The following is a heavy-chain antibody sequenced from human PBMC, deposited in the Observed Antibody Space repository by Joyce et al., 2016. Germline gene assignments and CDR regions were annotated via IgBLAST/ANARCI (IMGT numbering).Heavy chain of an antibody. Sequence: QLQLQESGPGLVKPSETLSLSCTVSGGSISSSTYYWGWIRQPPRKGLEWIGSVYYSGSTYYNPSLKSRVTISVDTSKNQFSLKLTSVTAADTAVYYCARSFFYCNGGSCFSGEWFDPWGQGTLVTVSS. V-gene: IGHV4-39*07. D-gene: IGHD2-15*01. CDR2: VYYSGST. CDR3: ARSFFYCNGGSCFSGEWFDP. J-gene: IGHJ5*02. CDR1: GGSISSSTYY.